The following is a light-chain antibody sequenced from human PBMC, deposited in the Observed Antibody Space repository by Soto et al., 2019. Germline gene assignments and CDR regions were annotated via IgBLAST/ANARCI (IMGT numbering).Light chain of an antibody. Sequence: DIQMTQSPSTLSGSVGDRVTITCLASQSISSYLNWYQQKPGTAPKLLMYAASSLQSEVPSRFSGSGSGTDFSLTITNLQPEDFATYYCQQTYDTPWTFGQGTKVDI. CDR1: QSISSY. V-gene: IGKV1-39*01. CDR3: QQTYDTPWT. J-gene: IGKJ1*01. CDR2: AAS.